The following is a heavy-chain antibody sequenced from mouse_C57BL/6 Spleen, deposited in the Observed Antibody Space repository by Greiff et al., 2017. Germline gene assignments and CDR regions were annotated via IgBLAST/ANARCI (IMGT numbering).Heavy chain of an antibody. CDR1: GYTFTDYY. Sequence: QVQLQQSGAELVRPGASVKLSCKASGYTFTDYYINWVKQRPGQGLEWIARIYPGSGNTYYNEKFKGKATLTAEKSSSTAYMQLSSLTSEDSAVYCCARKEVYSNYGYFDVWGTGTTVTVSS. J-gene: IGHJ1*03. CDR2: IYPGSGNT. CDR3: ARKEVYSNYGYFDV. D-gene: IGHD2-5*01. V-gene: IGHV1-76*01.